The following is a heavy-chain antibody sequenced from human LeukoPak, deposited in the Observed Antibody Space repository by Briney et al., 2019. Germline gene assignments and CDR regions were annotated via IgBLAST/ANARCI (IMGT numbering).Heavy chain of an antibody. V-gene: IGHV4-34*01. CDR1: GGSFSGYY. CDR2: INHSGST. CDR3: ARGRKTLVVVPAAPKPYYFDY. D-gene: IGHD2-2*01. Sequence: KPSETLSLTCAVYGGSFSGYYWSWIRQPPGKGLEWIGEINHSGSTNYNPSLKSRVTISVDTSKNQFSLKLSSVTAADTAVYCCARGRKTLVVVPAAPKPYYFDYWGQGTLVTVSS. J-gene: IGHJ4*02.